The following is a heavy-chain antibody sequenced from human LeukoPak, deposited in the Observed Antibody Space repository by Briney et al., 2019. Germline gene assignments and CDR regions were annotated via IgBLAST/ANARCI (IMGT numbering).Heavy chain of an antibody. CDR1: GGSISSYY. D-gene: IGHD3-9*01. Sequence: SETLSLTCTVSGGSISSYYWSWIRQPPGKGREWIGYIYYSGSTNYNPSLKSRVTISVDTSKNQFSLKLSSVTAAAPAVYYCARVNYDILTGYYRFDYWGQGTLVTVSS. V-gene: IGHV4-59*01. J-gene: IGHJ4*02. CDR3: ARVNYDILTGYYRFDY. CDR2: IYYSGST.